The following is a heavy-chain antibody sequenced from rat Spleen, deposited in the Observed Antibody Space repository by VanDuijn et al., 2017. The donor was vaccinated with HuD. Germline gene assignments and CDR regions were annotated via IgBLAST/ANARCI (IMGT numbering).Heavy chain of an antibody. CDR1: GLTFSNYD. V-gene: IGHV5-31*01. J-gene: IGHJ2*01. CDR3: TRAYYGYNLDC. CDR2: ITSAGVTT. Sequence: EVQLVESGGGLVQPGMSMKLSCAASGLTFSNYDMTWIRQAPGKGLEWVATITSAGVTTYYPDSVKGRFSISRDNAKSTLYLQMNSLRSEDTATYYCTRAYYGYNLDCWGQGVMVTVSS. D-gene: IGHD1-9*01.